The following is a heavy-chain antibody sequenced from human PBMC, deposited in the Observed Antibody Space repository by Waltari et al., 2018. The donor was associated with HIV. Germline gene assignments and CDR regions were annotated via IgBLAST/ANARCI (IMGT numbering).Heavy chain of an antibody. CDR1: GGSVSSSSYF. J-gene: IGHJ2*01. Sequence: QLQLQESGPGLVKPSETLSLTCTVSGGSVSSSSYFWGWIRQPPGKGLGGGGRFCYTGRAYDNPSLKSRVPISVDTSKNQFSLKVTSVTAADTAVYYCARHALRVGAAYWNFDLWGRGTLVTVSS. D-gene: IGHD1-26*01. V-gene: IGHV4-39*01. CDR2: FCYTGRA. CDR3: ARHALRVGAAYWNFDL.